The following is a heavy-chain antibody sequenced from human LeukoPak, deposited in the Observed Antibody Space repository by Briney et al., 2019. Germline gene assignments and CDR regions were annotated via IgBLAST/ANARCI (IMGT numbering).Heavy chain of an antibody. CDR2: ISSSSSYI. J-gene: IGHJ6*04. Sequence: PGGSLRLSCAASGFTFNNAWMSWVRQAPGKGLEWVSSISSSSSYIYYADSVKGRFTISRDNAKNSLYLQMNSLRAEDTAVYYCAELGITMIGGVWGKGTTVTISS. D-gene: IGHD3-10*02. CDR3: AELGITMIGGV. V-gene: IGHV3-21*01. CDR1: GFTFNNAW.